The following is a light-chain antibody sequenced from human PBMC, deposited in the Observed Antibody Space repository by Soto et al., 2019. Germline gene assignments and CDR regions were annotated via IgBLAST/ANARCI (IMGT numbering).Light chain of an antibody. CDR2: GDS. J-gene: IGLJ3*02. Sequence: QSVLTQPPSVSGAPGQRVTISCTGSSSNIGAGYDVHWYQQFPGTAPKLLIYGDSNRPSGVPDRFPGSKSGTSASLAITGLQAEDEADYYCQSYDSSLRGVFGGGTKLTVL. CDR1: SSNIGAGYD. V-gene: IGLV1-40*01. CDR3: QSYDSSLRGV.